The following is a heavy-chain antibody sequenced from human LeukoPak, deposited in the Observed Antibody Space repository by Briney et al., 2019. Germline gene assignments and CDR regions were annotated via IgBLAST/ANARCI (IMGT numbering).Heavy chain of an antibody. CDR2: ISSSGSTI. CDR3: AREEYCSSTSCWYFDL. V-gene: IGHV3-11*04. Sequence: GGSMRLSCAASGFTFSDYYMSWIRQAPGKGLEWVSYISSSGSTIYYADSVKGRFTISRDNAKNSLYLQMNSLRAEDTAVYYCAREEYCSSTSCWYFDLWGRGTLVTVSS. D-gene: IGHD2-2*01. CDR1: GFTFSDYY. J-gene: IGHJ2*01.